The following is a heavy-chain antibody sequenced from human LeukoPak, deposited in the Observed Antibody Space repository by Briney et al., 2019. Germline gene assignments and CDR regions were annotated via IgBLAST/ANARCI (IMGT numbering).Heavy chain of an antibody. J-gene: IGHJ4*02. Sequence: PSETLSLTCAVYGGSFSGYYWSWIRQPPGKGLEWIGEINHSGSTNYNPSLKSRVTISVDTSKNQFSLKLSSVTAADTAVYYCARQLGYCSSTSCHEEIDYWGQGTLVTVSS. D-gene: IGHD2-2*01. CDR2: INHSGST. V-gene: IGHV4-34*01. CDR3: ARQLGYCSSTSCHEEIDY. CDR1: GGSFSGYY.